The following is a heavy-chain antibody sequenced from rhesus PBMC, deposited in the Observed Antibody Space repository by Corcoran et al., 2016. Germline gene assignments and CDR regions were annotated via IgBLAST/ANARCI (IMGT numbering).Heavy chain of an antibody. CDR2: IRGSSGST. J-gene: IGHJ4*01. V-gene: IGHV4S17*01. Sequence: QVQLQESGPGLVKPSETLSLTCAVAGGSISSGYYYWSWIRQPPGKGLAWIGSIRGSSGSTYYNPSLNSRVNLATDTSKNQFSLKLSSVTAADTAVYYCARSGVIIQYYFDYWGQGVLVTVSS. CDR1: GGSISSGYYY. CDR3: ARSGVIIQYYFDY. D-gene: IGHD3-34*01.